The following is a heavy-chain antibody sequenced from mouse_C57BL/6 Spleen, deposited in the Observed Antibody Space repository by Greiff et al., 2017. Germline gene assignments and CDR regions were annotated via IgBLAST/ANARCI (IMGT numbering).Heavy chain of an antibody. CDR2: ISSGSSTI. J-gene: IGHJ2*01. D-gene: IGHD1-1*01. CDR1: GFTFSDYG. V-gene: IGHV5-17*01. Sequence: EVHLVESGGGLVKPGGSLKLSCAASGFTFSDYGMHWVRQAPEKGLEWVAYISSGSSTIYYADTVKGRSTLTRDNAKNTLFLQMTSLTSEYTAMYYCAKNYGSRYYFDYWGQGTTLTVSS. CDR3: AKNYGSRYYFDY.